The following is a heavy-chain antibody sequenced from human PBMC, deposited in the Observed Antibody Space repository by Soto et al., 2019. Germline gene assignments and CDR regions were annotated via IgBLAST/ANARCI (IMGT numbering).Heavy chain of an antibody. Sequence: VASVKVSCKASGYTFISYAIHWVRQAPGQRLEWMGWINAGNGNTKYSQKFQGRVTITRDTSASTAYMELTSLRSEDTAVYYCARELQGLYYFDYWGQGTPVPVSS. CDR3: ARELQGLYYFDY. CDR1: GYTFISYA. V-gene: IGHV1-3*01. J-gene: IGHJ4*02. CDR2: INAGNGNT. D-gene: IGHD2-15*01.